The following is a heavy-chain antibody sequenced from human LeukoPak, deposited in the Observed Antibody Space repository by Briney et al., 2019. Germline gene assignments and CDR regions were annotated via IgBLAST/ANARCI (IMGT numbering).Heavy chain of an antibody. J-gene: IGHJ4*02. Sequence: SETLSLICSVSGASISSDYWSWIRQPPGKGLEWIGYIYYSGSTNYNPSLKSRLTISVDTSKNQFSLKLSSVTAADTAVYYCARGGSRIDYWGQGNLVTVFS. CDR1: GASISSDY. CDR2: IYYSGST. V-gene: IGHV4-59*01. D-gene: IGHD6-13*01. CDR3: ARGGSRIDY.